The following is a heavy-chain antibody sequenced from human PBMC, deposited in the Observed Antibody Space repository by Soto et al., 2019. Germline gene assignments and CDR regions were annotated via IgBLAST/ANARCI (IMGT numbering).Heavy chain of an antibody. Sequence: GGSLRLSCAASGFTFKDYAMNWVRQAPGRGLEWVAGISWNSGDIGYADSVKGRFTISKDNAKNSLYLQMNSLRTEDTAVYYCARERDAFDIWGQGTMVTVSS. J-gene: IGHJ3*02. CDR2: ISWNSGDI. CDR3: ARERDAFDI. V-gene: IGHV3-9*01. CDR1: GFTFKDYA.